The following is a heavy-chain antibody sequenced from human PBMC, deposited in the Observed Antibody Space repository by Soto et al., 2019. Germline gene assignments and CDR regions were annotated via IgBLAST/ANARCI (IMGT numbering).Heavy chain of an antibody. Sequence: AESLRLSCSVAGFTFSNYDMHWVRQAKGKGLECLAGMGAAGDTFYPGSVSSRVTISRENAKNTMNLQINSLRAGDTAVYFGERGVLGPGDYYCGFDVWGQGTTVTVSS. CDR3: ERGVLGPGDYYCGFDV. V-gene: IGHV3-13*01. J-gene: IGHJ6*02. CDR1: GFTFSNYD. CDR2: MGAAGDT. D-gene: IGHD2-8*02.